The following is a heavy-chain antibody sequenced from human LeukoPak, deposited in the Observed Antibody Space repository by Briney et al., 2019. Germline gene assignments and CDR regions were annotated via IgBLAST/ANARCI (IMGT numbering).Heavy chain of an antibody. J-gene: IGHJ4*02. CDR2: IIPISGTA. CDR3: ARVSEMWELLSYFDF. CDR1: GGTFSKYA. Sequence: SVKVSCKASGGTFSKYAISWVRQAPGQGLEWMGGIIPISGTANYAQKFQGRITITADVSTSTAYMELSSLKSEDTAVYFCARVSEMWELLSYFDFWGQGTLVTVSS. V-gene: IGHV1-69*13. D-gene: IGHD1-26*01.